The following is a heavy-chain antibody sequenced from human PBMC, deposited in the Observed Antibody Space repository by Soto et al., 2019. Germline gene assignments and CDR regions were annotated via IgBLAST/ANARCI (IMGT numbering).Heavy chain of an antibody. Sequence: QLQLQESGPGLVKPSETLSLTCTVSGGSISSSSYYWGWIRQPPGKGLEWIGSIYYSGSTYYNPSLKSRVTLSVDTSKNQFSLKLSSVTAADTAVYYCARYIVVVPAAVVGNWFDPWGQGTLVTVSS. V-gene: IGHV4-39*01. J-gene: IGHJ5*02. D-gene: IGHD2-2*01. CDR3: ARYIVVVPAAVVGNWFDP. CDR1: GGSISSSSYY. CDR2: IYYSGST.